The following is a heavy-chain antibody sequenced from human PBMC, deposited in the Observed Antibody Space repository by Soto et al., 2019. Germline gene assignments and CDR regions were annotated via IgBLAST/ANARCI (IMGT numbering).Heavy chain of an antibody. Sequence: GESLKISCKGSGYSFTSYWIGWVRQMPGKGLEWMGIIYPGDSDTRYSPSFQGQVTISADKSISTAYLQWSSLKASGTAMYYCARRGYQPLYYYYGIDVWGQGTTVTVSS. D-gene: IGHD2-2*01. CDR3: ARRGYQPLYYYYGIDV. J-gene: IGHJ6*02. CDR2: IYPGDSDT. CDR1: GYSFTSYW. V-gene: IGHV5-51*01.